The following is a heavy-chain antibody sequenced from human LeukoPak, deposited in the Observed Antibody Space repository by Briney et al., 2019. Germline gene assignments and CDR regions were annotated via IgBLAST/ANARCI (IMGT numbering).Heavy chain of an antibody. D-gene: IGHD5-18*01. J-gene: IGHJ4*02. V-gene: IGHV4-59*01. CDR1: GGSISSYY. CDR2: IYYSGST. Sequence: PSETLSLTCTVSGGSISSYYWSWIRQPPGKGLEWIGYIYYSGSTNYNPSLKSRVTISVDTSKNQFSLKLSSVTAADTAVYYCARAFTAMVAPDYWGQGTLVTVSS. CDR3: ARAFTAMVAPDY.